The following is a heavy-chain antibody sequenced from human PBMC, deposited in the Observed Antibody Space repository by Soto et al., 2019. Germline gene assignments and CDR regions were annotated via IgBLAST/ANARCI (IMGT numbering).Heavy chain of an antibody. CDR2: IIPILGIA. D-gene: IGHD3-10*01. V-gene: IGHV1-69*02. CDR3: GRGFGSGSYAVDD. Sequence: QVQLVQSGAEVKKPGSSVKVSCKASGGTFSSNIIIWVRQAPGQGLEWMGKIIPILGIANYAQQFQGRVTITADKSTSTAYMELSSVRSEDTAVYYCGRGFGSGSYAVDDWGQGTLVTVSS. CDR1: GGTFSSNI. J-gene: IGHJ4*02.